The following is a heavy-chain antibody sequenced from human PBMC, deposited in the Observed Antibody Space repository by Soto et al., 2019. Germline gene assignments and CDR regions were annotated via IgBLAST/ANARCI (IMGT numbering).Heavy chain of an antibody. J-gene: IGHJ4*02. CDR3: ARGLYGDSVGYDH. D-gene: IGHD4-17*01. CDR1: GFTFSVYY. CDR2: IKTDGSSA. Sequence: EVQVVESGGGSVQPGGSLRLSCAASGFTFSVYYMHWIRQVPGKGLFWVCRIKTDGSSADYADSVKGRFTISRDNAKNTLSLLMNSLTVEDTAVYYCARGLYGDSVGYDHRGQGALVTVSS. V-gene: IGHV3-74*01.